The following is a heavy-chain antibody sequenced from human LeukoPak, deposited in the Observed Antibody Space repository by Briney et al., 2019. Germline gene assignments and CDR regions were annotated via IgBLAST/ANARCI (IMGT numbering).Heavy chain of an antibody. V-gene: IGHV4-34*01. Sequence: SETLSLTCTVSGGSISSYYWSWVRQSPGKGLEWIGEIHHNGTRNYNPSLKSRVTISADTFKNHFSLILTSLTAADTAVYYCATAPILRGEGGEHYKYGMDVWGQGTTVIVSS. J-gene: IGHJ6*02. CDR3: ATAPILRGEGGEHYKYGMDV. CDR1: GGSISSYY. CDR2: IHHNGTR. D-gene: IGHD2-2*02.